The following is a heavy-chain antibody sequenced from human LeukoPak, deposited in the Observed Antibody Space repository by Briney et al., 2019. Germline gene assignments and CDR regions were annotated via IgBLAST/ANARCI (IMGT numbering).Heavy chain of an antibody. Sequence: GGSLRLSCAASGFTFSSYEMNWVRQAPGKGLEWVSYISSSGSTLYYADSVKGRFTISRDNAKNSLYLQMNSLRAEDTAVYYCAELGITMIGGVWGKGTTVTISS. CDR3: AELGITMIGGV. CDR1: GFTFSSYE. CDR2: ISSSGSTL. J-gene: IGHJ6*04. D-gene: IGHD3-10*02. V-gene: IGHV3-48*03.